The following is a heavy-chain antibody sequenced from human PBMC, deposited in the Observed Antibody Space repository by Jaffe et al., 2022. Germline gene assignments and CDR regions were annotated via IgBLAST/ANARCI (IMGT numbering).Heavy chain of an antibody. CDR2: ISGSGGST. V-gene: IGHV3-23*01. D-gene: IGHD6-13*01. CDR1: GFTFSSYA. CDR3: AKAYMGPSPQQLVQGAGFDY. Sequence: EVQLLESGGGLVQPGGSLRLSCAASGFTFSSYAMSWVRQAPGKGLEWVSAISGSGGSTYYADSVKGRFTISRDNSKNTLYLQMNSLRAEDTAVYYCAKAYMGPSPQQLVQGAGFDYWGQGTLVTVSS. J-gene: IGHJ4*02.